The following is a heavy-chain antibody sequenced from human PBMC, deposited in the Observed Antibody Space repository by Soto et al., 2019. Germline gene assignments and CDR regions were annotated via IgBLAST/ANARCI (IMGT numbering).Heavy chain of an antibody. J-gene: IGHJ6*04. CDR3: ARGPSGLWFGELLTKMVV. CDR2: ISSSSSTI. D-gene: IGHD3-10*01. Sequence: PGGSLRLSCAASGFTFSSYSMNWVRQAPGKGLEWVSYISSSSSTIYYADSVKGRFTISRDNAKNSLCLQMNSLRAEDTAEYFCARGPSGLWFGELLTKMVVWGKGTTVTVSS. CDR1: GFTFSSYS. V-gene: IGHV3-48*01.